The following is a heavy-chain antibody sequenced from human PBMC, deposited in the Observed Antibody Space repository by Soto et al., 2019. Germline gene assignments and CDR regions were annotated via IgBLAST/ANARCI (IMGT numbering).Heavy chain of an antibody. J-gene: IGHJ4*02. V-gene: IGHV4-34*01. CDR2: INHSGST. D-gene: IGHD6-19*01. Sequence: SETLSLTCAVYGGSFSGYYWSWIRQPPGKGLEWIGEINHSGSTNYNPSLKSRVTISVDTSKNQFSLKLSSVTAADTAVYYCARDNLAGVAGPGNFDYWGQGTLVTVSS. CDR1: GGSFSGYY. CDR3: ARDNLAGVAGPGNFDY.